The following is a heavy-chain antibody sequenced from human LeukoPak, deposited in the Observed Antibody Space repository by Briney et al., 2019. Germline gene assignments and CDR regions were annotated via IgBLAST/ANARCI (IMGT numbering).Heavy chain of an antibody. CDR1: GGSISGYS. CDR3: ARDRNPRGGPWFDP. CDR2: IYYSGST. Sequence: SETLSLTCTVSGGSISGYSWSWIRQPPGKGLEWIGYIYYSGSTNYNPSLKSRVVISVDTSKNQFSLNLNSVTAADTAVYYCARDRNPRGGPWFDPWGQGTLVTVSS. D-gene: IGHD3-10*01. V-gene: IGHV4-59*12. J-gene: IGHJ5*02.